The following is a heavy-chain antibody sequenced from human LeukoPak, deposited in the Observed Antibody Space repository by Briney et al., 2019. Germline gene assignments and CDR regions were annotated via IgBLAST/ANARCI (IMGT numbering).Heavy chain of an antibody. Sequence: GPSVKVSCKASGFTFTSSAVQWVRQARGQRLEWTGSIVVGSGNTNYAQKFQERVTITRDMSTSTAYMELSSLRSEDTAVYYCAAGPPFDWLEEYGMDVWGKGTTVTVSS. CDR3: AAGPPFDWLEEYGMDV. V-gene: IGHV1-58*01. CDR2: IVVGSGNT. J-gene: IGHJ6*04. D-gene: IGHD3-9*01. CDR1: GFTFTSSA.